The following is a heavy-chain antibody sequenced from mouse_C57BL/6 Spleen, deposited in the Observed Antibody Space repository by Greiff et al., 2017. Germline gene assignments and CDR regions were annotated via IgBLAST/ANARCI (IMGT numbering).Heavy chain of an antibody. J-gene: IGHJ2*01. CDR2: IYPGSGNT. CDR1: GYSFTSYY. V-gene: IGHV1-66*01. D-gene: IGHD6-1*01. Sequence: VQLQQSGPELVKPGASVKISCKASGYSFTSYYIHWVKQRPGQGLEWIGWIYPGSGNTKYNEKFKGKATLTAYTSSSTAYMQLSSLTSEDSAVYYCARNLYYFDYWGQGTTLTVSS. CDR3: ARNLYYFDY.